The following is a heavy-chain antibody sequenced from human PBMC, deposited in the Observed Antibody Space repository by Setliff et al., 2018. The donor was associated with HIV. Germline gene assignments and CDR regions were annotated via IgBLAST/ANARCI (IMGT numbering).Heavy chain of an antibody. D-gene: IGHD2-15*01. Sequence: SETLSLTCTVSGDSITRSTYYWGWIRQPPGKGLQWIGSIHYTGNTYSNPSLKSRVTISVDASKNQISLKLTSVTAADTAIYFCAREADGIDYWGQGSLVT. CDR2: IHYTGNT. CDR3: AREADGIDY. V-gene: IGHV4-39*02. J-gene: IGHJ4*02. CDR1: GDSITRSTYY.